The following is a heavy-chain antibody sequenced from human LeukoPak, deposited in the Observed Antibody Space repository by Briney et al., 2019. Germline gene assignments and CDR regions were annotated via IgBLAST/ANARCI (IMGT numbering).Heavy chain of an antibody. CDR2: IKSKTDGGTT. CDR1: GFTFSNAW. Sequence: PGGSLRLSCAASGFTFSNAWMSWVRQAPGKGLEWVGRIKSKTDGGTTDYAAPVKGRFTISRDDSKNTLYLQMNSLKTEDTAVYYCTTCCIPGECSGGSCQCQENINDYWGQGTLVTVSS. CDR3: TTCCIPGECSGGSCQCQENINDY. D-gene: IGHD2-15*01. V-gene: IGHV3-15*01. J-gene: IGHJ4*02.